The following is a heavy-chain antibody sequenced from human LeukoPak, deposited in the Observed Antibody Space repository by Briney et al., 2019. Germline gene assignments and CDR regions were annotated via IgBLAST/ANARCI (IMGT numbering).Heavy chain of an antibody. CDR1: GYTFTSYG. J-gene: IGHJ4*02. V-gene: IGHV1-18*01. CDR3: AKLEDGYCSSTSCYMIY. D-gene: IGHD2-2*03. Sequence: ASVKVSCKASGYTFTSYGISWVRQAPGQGLEWMGWISAYNGSTNYAQKLQGRVTMTTDTSTSTAYMELRSLRSDDTAVYYCAKLEDGYCSSTSCYMIYWGQGTLVTVSS. CDR2: ISAYNGST.